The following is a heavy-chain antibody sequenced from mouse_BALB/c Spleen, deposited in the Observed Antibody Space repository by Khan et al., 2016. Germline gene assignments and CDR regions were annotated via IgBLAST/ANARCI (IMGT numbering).Heavy chain of an antibody. J-gene: IGHJ4*01. D-gene: IGHD2-13*01. CDR2: INTNTGEP. CDR1: GYTFTNYG. V-gene: IGHV9-3*02. CDR3: ARTGDYPYYAMDY. Sequence: QIQLVQSGPELKKPGETVKISCKASGYTFTNYGMNWVKQAPGKGLKWMGWINTNTGEPTYAEEFKGRVAFSLETSASTAYLQINNLKNEATATYFSARTGDYPYYAMDYWGQGTSVTVSS.